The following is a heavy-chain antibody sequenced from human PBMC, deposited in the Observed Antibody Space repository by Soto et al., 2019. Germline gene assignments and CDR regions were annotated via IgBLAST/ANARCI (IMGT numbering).Heavy chain of an antibody. CDR2: INPSGGST. CDR3: AREVAVAGTRWYFDL. D-gene: IGHD6-19*01. V-gene: IGHV1-46*01. Sequence: QVQLVQSGAEVKKPGASVKVSCKASGYTFTSYYMHWVRQAPGQGLEWMGVINPSGGSTSYAQKFQVRVTMTRVTSTSTVYMELGSLRSEDTAVYYCAREVAVAGTRWYFDLWGRCTLVTVSS. J-gene: IGHJ2*01. CDR1: GYTFTSYY.